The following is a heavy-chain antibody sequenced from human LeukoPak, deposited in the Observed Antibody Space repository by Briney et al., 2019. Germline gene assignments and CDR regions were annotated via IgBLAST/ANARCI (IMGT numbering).Heavy chain of an antibody. CDR3: ARVGAVAGSVGATDWFDP. V-gene: IGHV4-59*01. Sequence: SETLSLTCTVSGGSISSYYWSWIRQPPGKGLEWIGYIYYSGSTNYNPSLKSRVTISVDTSKNQFSLKLSSVTAADTAVYYCARVGAVAGSVGATDWFDPWGQGTLVTVSS. CDR1: GGSISSYY. D-gene: IGHD6-19*01. CDR2: IYYSGST. J-gene: IGHJ5*02.